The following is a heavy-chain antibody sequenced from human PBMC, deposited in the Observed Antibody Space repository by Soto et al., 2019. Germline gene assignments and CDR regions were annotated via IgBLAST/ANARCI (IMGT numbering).Heavy chain of an antibody. D-gene: IGHD3-16*01. Sequence: SQTLSLTCDISGDSVSSNSAGWNWIRQTPSRGLEWLGRTYYRSKWYNNYAVSVRSRITINPDTSKNQFSLQLNSVTPEDTAVYYCARGSSDDVSGTYYMDVWGKGTTVTVSS. J-gene: IGHJ6*03. CDR1: GDSVSSNSAG. CDR3: ARGSSDDVSGTYYMDV. V-gene: IGHV6-1*01. CDR2: TYYRSKWYN.